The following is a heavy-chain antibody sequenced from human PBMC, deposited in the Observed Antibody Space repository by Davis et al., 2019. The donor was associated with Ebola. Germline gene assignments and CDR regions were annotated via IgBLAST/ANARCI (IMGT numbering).Heavy chain of an antibody. CDR2: IDGSGGSI. V-gene: IGHV3-48*03. Sequence: PGGSLRLSCAASGFTFSSYEMNWVRQAPGKGLEWISYIDGSGGSIYYADSVKGRFTTSRDNAKNSLYMQMNSLRAEDTAVYYCAREITHCGGDCHDYWGQGTLVTVSS. D-gene: IGHD2-21*01. CDR1: GFTFSSYE. CDR3: AREITHCGGDCHDY. J-gene: IGHJ4*02.